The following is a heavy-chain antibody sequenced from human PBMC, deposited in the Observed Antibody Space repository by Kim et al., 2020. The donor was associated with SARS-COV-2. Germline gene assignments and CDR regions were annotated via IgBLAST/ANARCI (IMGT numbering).Heavy chain of an antibody. J-gene: IGHJ4*02. CDR2: INHSGST. V-gene: IGHV4-34*01. CDR3: ARARGYCSGGSCYSKEKLLHPFDY. D-gene: IGHD2-15*01. CDR1: GGSFSGYY. Sequence: SETLSLTCAVYGGSFSGYYWSWIRQPPGKGLEWIGEINHSGSTNYNPSLKSRVTISVDTSKNQFSLKLSSVTAADTAVYYCARARGYCSGGSCYSKEKLLHPFDYWGQGTLVTVSS.